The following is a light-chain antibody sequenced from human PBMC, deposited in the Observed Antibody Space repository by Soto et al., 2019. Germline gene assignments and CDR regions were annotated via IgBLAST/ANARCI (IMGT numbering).Light chain of an antibody. CDR3: QQYGSSPPYT. V-gene: IGKV3-20*01. J-gene: IGKJ2*01. Sequence: EIVLTQSPGTLSLSPGDGDTLSCRASQSIYCTNLVWYQQKPGQAHRHLIYHASSRATCIPDRFSASGSVTDFTLTISRLEPEDLAVYYGQQYGSSPPYTFGQGTKLEIK. CDR2: HAS. CDR1: QSIYCTN.